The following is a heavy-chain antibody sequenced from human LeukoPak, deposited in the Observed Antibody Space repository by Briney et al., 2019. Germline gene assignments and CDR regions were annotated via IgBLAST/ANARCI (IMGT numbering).Heavy chain of an antibody. V-gene: IGHV3-74*01. CDR2: INTDGSST. CDR1: GFTFSSYW. D-gene: IGHD6-19*01. J-gene: IGHJ4*02. CDR3: SGGGSGWYSNY. Sequence: GGSLRLSCAASGFTFSSYWMHWVRHAPGKGLVWVSRINTDGSSTNYADSVKGRFTISRDNAKNTLYLQMNNLRAEDTAVYYCSGGGSGWYSNYWGQGTLVTVSS.